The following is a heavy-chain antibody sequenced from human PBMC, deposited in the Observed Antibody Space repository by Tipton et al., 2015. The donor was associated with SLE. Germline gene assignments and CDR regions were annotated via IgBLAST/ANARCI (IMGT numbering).Heavy chain of an antibody. CDR2: TYYSGST. J-gene: IGHJ4*02. D-gene: IGHD6-13*01. V-gene: IGHV4-59*11. CDR1: GGSISSHY. Sequence: TLSLTCTVSGGSISSHYWSWIRQPPGKGLEWIGYTYYSGSTNYNPSLKSRVTISVDTSKNQFSLKLSSVTAADTAVYYCARGDSEQLNFDYWAQGSLVPVPS. CDR3: ARGDSEQLNFDY.